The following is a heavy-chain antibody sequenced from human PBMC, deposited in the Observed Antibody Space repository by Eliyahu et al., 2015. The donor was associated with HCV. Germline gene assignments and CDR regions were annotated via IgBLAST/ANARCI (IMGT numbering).Heavy chain of an antibody. CDR2: ISGSGGIT. D-gene: IGHD5-18*01. Sequence: EVQLLDSGGGLIQPGGSLRLSCAASGIPFSTYAMSWVRQAPGKGLEWVSTISGSGGITYYTDSVKGRFTISRDNSKNTLYLQMNSLRAEDTAIYHCAHNPRGYTYGYLDNWGQGTLVTVSS. V-gene: IGHV3-23*01. CDR1: GIPFSTYA. J-gene: IGHJ4*02. CDR3: AHNPRGYTYGYLDN.